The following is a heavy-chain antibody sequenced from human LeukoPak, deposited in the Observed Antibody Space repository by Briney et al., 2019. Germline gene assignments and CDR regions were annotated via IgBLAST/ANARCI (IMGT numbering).Heavy chain of an antibody. Sequence: GGSLRLSCAASGXTFSSYVMHWVRQAPGKGLEWVGLISYDGSKKYYGDSVTGRFSISRDNSKNTLYLQMNSLRPQDTAVYYCARGHYDMMTGYFGNWGQGTLATVSS. CDR2: ISYDGSKK. J-gene: IGHJ4*02. CDR1: GXTFSSYV. D-gene: IGHD3-9*01. V-gene: IGHV3-30-3*01. CDR3: ARGHYDMMTGYFGN.